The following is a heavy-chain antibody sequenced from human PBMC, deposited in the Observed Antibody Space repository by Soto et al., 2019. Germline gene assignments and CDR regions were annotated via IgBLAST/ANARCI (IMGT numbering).Heavy chain of an antibody. J-gene: IGHJ3*02. CDR3: AKDLRPYCSSTLCRDALDM. D-gene: IGHD2-2*01. V-gene: IGHV3-23*01. Sequence: GGSLRLSCLASGFTFSSYALSWVRQAPGKGLEWVSLITGGGGGTYYADSVKGRFTISRDNSKNALALQMNSLRPEDTAVYYCAKDLRPYCSSTLCRDALDMWGQWTMVTVSS. CDR2: ITGGGGGT. CDR1: GFTFSSYA.